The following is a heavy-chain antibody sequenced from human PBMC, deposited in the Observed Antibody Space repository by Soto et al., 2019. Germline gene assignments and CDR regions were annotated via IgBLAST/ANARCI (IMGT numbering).Heavy chain of an antibody. Sequence: GGSLRLSCAASGFTFSSYAMSWVRQAPGKGLEWVSAISGSGGSTYYADSVKGRFTISRDNSKNTLYLQMNSLRAEVTAVYYCAKAGGMVRGVIINPMHYYMDVWGKGTTVTVSS. J-gene: IGHJ6*03. D-gene: IGHD3-10*01. CDR1: GFTFSSYA. V-gene: IGHV3-23*01. CDR2: ISGSGGST. CDR3: AKAGGMVRGVIINPMHYYMDV.